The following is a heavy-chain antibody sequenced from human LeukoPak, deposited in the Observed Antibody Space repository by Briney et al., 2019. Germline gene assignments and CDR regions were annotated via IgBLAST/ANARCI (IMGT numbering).Heavy chain of an antibody. V-gene: IGHV3-23*01. J-gene: IGHJ4*02. Sequence: PGGSLRLSCAASGFAFNTYWMNWVRQAPGKGLEWVSAISGSGGSTYYADSVKGRFTISRDNSKNTLYLQMNSLRAEDTAVYYCAKRLLWFGELFSYFDCWGQGTLVTVSS. D-gene: IGHD3-10*01. CDR2: ISGSGGST. CDR3: AKRLLWFGELFSYFDC. CDR1: GFAFNTYW.